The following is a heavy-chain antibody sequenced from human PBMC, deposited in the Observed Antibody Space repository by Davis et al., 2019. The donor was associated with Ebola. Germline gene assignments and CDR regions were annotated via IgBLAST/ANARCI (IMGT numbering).Heavy chain of an antibody. V-gene: IGHV4-61*01. Sequence: SETLSLTCTVSGGSVNSGSYYWTWIRQPPGKGLEWIGNVYYSGTTTYNPSLKSPVTISIDTSENQFSLNLISVTAADTAVYYCARDYWATEGAFDVWDQGTLVTVSS. J-gene: IGHJ3*01. CDR1: GGSVNSGSYY. D-gene: IGHD2-8*02. CDR3: ARDYWATEGAFDV. CDR2: VYYSGTT.